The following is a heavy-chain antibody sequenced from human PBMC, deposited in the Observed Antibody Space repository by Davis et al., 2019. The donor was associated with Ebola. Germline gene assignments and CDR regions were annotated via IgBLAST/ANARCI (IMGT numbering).Heavy chain of an antibody. CDR2: ISKSGTT. CDR1: GGSISSGGYY. Sequence: MPSETLSLTCAVSGGSISSGGYYWGWIRQPPGKGLEWIGSISKSGTTYYSPSLRSRVTISVDTSKNQFSLRLSSVTAADTAVYYCARPIAASFQAYDAFDIWGQGTMVIVSS. D-gene: IGHD6-13*01. V-gene: IGHV4-39*07. J-gene: IGHJ3*02. CDR3: ARPIAASFQAYDAFDI.